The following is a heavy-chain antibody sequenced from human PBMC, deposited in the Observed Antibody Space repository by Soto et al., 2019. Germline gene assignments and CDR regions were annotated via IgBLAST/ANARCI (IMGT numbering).Heavy chain of an antibody. Sequence: PSETLSLTCAVSGYSISSGYYWGWIRQPPGKGLEWIGSIYHSGSTYYNPSLKSRVTISVDTSKNQFSLKLSSVTAADTAVYYCARGAGVVGAMGKNYFDYWGQGTLVTVSS. CDR1: GYSISSGYY. J-gene: IGHJ4*02. D-gene: IGHD1-26*01. CDR2: IYHSGST. CDR3: ARGAGVVGAMGKNYFDY. V-gene: IGHV4-38-2*01.